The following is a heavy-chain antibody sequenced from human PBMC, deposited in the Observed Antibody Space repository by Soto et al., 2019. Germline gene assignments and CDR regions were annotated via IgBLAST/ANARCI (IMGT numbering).Heavy chain of an antibody. Sequence: SVKVSCKASGGTFSSYAISWVRQAPGQGLEWMGGIIPIFGTANYAQKFQGRVTITADESTSTAYMELSSLRSEDTAVYYCARGMTDYDFWSGYPVAFDIWGQVTMVIVSS. CDR3: ARGMTDYDFWSGYPVAFDI. CDR2: IIPIFGTA. V-gene: IGHV1-69*13. CDR1: GGTFSSYA. J-gene: IGHJ3*02. D-gene: IGHD3-3*01.